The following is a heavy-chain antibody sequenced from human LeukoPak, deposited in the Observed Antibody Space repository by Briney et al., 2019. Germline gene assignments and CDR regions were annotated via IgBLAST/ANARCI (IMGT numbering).Heavy chain of an antibody. D-gene: IGHD3-22*01. V-gene: IGHV1-24*01. CDR3: ATRRDYYDSSGYYGY. CDR2: FDPEDGET. CDR1: GYTLTELS. Sequence: ASVKVSCKVSGYTLTELSMHWVRQAPGKGLEWMGVFDPEDGETIYAQKFQGRVTMTEDTSTDTAYMELSSLRSEDTAVYYCATRRDYYDSSGYYGYWGQGTLVTVSS. J-gene: IGHJ4*02.